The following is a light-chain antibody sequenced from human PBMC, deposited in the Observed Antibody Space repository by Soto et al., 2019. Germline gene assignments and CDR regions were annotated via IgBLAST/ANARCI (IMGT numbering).Light chain of an antibody. V-gene: IGKV1-6*01. CDR3: IQDYNYPLT. CDR1: QGIRSE. J-gene: IGKJ4*01. CDR2: TAS. Sequence: AIQMTQSPSSLSASVGDRVTSTCRASQGIRSELGWYQQKPGKAPNLLIYTASSLQSGVPSRFSGSGSGTDFTLTISSLQPEDFATYYCIQDYNYPLTFGGGTRWIS.